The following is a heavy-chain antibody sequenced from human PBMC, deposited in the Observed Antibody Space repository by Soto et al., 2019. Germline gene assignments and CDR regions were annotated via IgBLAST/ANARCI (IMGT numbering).Heavy chain of an antibody. CDR3: ARDHRGAKYGLDV. D-gene: IGHD1-26*01. V-gene: IGHV6-1*01. J-gene: IGHJ6*02. CDR2: TYYRSKWYN. CDR1: GDSVSSNSAT. Sequence: SETLSRTCAISGDSVSSNSATWNWIRQSPSRGLEWLGRTYYRSKWYNDYAVSVRSRITISPDTSKNQFSLQLNSVTPEDAAVYYCARDHRGAKYGLDVWGQGTTVTVSS.